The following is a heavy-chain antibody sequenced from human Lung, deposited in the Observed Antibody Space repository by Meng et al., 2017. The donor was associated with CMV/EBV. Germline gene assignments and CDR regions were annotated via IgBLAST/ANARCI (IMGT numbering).Heavy chain of an antibody. CDR1: GSLLTTRGVG. J-gene: IGHJ4*02. D-gene: IGHD1-1*01. V-gene: IGHV2-5*02. CDR3: AHRRYYYNNWSGGDFDS. CDR2: IYWDNDK. Sequence: QITLQESGPTLVESTQTLTMTWTVSGSLLTTRGVGVGWIRQPPGKALQWLALIYWDNDKRYSPSLKSRLTIIKDTSKNQVVLTMTKMDPVDTATYYCAHRRYYYNNWSGGDFDSWGQGTLVTVSS.